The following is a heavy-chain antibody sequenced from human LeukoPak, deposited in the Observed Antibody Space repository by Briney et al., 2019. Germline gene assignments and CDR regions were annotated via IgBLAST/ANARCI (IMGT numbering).Heavy chain of an antibody. CDR2: IIPILGIA. J-gene: IGHJ5*02. CDR1: GGTFSSYA. V-gene: IGHV1-69*04. Sequence: SVKVSCKASGGTFSSYAISWVRQAPGQGLEWMGRIIPILGIASYAQKFQGRVTITADKSTSTAYMELSSLRSEDTAVYYCARDRERYCSGGSCFWFDPWGQGTLVTVSS. CDR3: ARDRERYCSGGSCFWFDP. D-gene: IGHD2-15*01.